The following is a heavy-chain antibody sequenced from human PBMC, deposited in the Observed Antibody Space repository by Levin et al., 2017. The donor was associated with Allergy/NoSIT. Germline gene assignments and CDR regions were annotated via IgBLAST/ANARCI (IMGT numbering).Heavy chain of an antibody. V-gene: IGHV3-33*01. D-gene: IGHD2-15*01. Sequence: GGSLRLSCAASGFSFSNYNMHWVRQAPGKGLEWVALIWYDGSNKYYADSVKGRFTICRDNSKNTLCLQMDSLRVEDTAVYYCVREDSLNRRVFGGDFDYWGQGALVTVSS. CDR1: GFSFSNYN. J-gene: IGHJ4*02. CDR2: IWYDGSNK. CDR3: VREDSLNRRVFGGDFDY.